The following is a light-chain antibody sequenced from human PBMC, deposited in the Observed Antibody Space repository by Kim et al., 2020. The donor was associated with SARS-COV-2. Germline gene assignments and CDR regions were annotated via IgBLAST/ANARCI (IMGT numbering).Light chain of an antibody. V-gene: IGKV1-39*01. CDR1: QSITSY. Sequence: DIQMTQSPSSLSTSVGDRVTITCRASQSITSYLNWYQHKPGKAPKLLIYAASSLQSGVPSRFSGSGSGTDFTLTISSLQPEDFATYYCQQSNSIPWTFGQGTKVDIK. CDR2: AAS. CDR3: QQSNSIPWT. J-gene: IGKJ1*01.